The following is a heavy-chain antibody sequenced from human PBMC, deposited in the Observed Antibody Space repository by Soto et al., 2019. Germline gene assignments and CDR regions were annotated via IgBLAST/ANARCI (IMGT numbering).Heavy chain of an antibody. V-gene: IGHV1-18*01. CDR3: ASYYYGSGSYYPYYDYYGMDV. CDR2: ISAYNGNT. CDR1: GYTFTSYG. J-gene: IGHJ6*02. Sequence: ASVKVSCKASGYTFTSYGISWVRQAPGQGLERKEWISAYNGNTSYAQMLQGRVTMTTGTSTSTAFMELRSLRSDDTAVYYCASYYYGSGSYYPYYDYYGMDVWGQGTTVTVSS. D-gene: IGHD3-10*01.